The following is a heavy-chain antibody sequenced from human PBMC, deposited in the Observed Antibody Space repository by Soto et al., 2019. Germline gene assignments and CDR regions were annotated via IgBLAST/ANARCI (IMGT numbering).Heavy chain of an antibody. V-gene: IGHV1-3*01. J-gene: IGHJ4*02. D-gene: IGHD5-12*01. Sequence: QVQLVQSGAEVKKPGASVTVSCKASGYTFTSHAMHWVRQAPGQRLEWMGWSNAGNGNTKYSQKFQGRVTITRDTSASTAYMELSSLRSEDTAVYYCARDVYGGYAILARPSFDYWGQGTLVTVSS. CDR2: SNAGNGNT. CDR3: ARDVYGGYAILARPSFDY. CDR1: GYTFTSHA.